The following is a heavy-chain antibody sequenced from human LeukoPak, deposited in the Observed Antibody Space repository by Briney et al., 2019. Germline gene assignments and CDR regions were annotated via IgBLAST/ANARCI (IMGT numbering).Heavy chain of an antibody. CDR3: ARSRIVVVVAARYAFDI. D-gene: IGHD2-15*01. CDR1: GGSFSGYY. V-gene: IGHV4-34*01. J-gene: IGHJ3*02. Sequence: SETLSLTCAVYGGSFSGYYWSWIRQPPGKGLEWIGEINHSGSTNYNPSLKSRVTISVDTSKNQFSLKLSSVTAADTAVYYCARSRIVVVVAARYAFDIWGQGTMVTVSS. CDR2: INHSGST.